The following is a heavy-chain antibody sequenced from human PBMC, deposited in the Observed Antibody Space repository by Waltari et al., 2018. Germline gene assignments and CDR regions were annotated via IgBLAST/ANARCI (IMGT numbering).Heavy chain of an antibody. CDR3: AREAAGYFDY. V-gene: IGHV1-2*06. CDR2: LNHYSGGT. CDR1: GDTFTGHY. D-gene: IGHD6-19*01. Sequence: QVHLVQSGAAVKTPGASVEVSCKASGDTFTGHYMHWVRQAPGQGLEWMGRLNHYSGGTNYAQKVQGRVTMTRDTSISTAYMELSRLSSADTAVYYCAREAAGYFDYWGQGTLVTVSS. J-gene: IGHJ4*02.